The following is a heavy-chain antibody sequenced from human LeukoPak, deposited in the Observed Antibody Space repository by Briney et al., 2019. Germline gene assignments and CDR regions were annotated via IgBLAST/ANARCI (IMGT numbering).Heavy chain of an antibody. V-gene: IGHV3-23*01. Sequence: GGSLRLSCAASGFTSSNYAIHWVRQAPGKGLEWVSAISGSGGSTYYADSVKGRFTISRDNSKNTLYLQMNSLRAEDTAVYYCAKDADGGWYEIGDYWGQGTLVTVSS. CDR2: ISGSGGST. CDR1: GFTSSNYA. D-gene: IGHD6-19*01. CDR3: AKDADGGWYEIGDY. J-gene: IGHJ4*02.